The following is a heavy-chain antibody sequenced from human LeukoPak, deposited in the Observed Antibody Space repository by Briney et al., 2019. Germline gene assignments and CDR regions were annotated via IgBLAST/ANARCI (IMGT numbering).Heavy chain of an antibody. V-gene: IGHV3-30*04. J-gene: IGHJ3*02. Sequence: PGRSLRLSCAASGFNFNTFSLHWVRQAPGKGLEWVALISYDGSSKNYASSVKGRFTISRDNSRNTLYLQMNSLRAEDTAVYYCARGIAQTTLNAFDIWGQGTEVIVSS. CDR1: GFNFNTFS. D-gene: IGHD4-11*01. CDR3: ARGIAQTTLNAFDI. CDR2: ISYDGSSK.